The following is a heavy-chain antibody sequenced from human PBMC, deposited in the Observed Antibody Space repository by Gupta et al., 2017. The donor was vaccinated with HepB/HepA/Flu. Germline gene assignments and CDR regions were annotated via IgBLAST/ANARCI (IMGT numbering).Heavy chain of an antibody. CDR2: RDWDDDK. Sequence: QITLKESGPTLVKPTQTLTLTCTFAGFSLSTSGVGVGWIRQPPGKALEWLARRDWDDDKRYSPSLKSRRTITKDTSKKQVGRTMTNMETVETEKSDVEHRQYYEGAEETTKGFGPGGQGTMVTVYS. D-gene: IGHD3-3*01. V-gene: IGHV2-5*02. J-gene: IGHJ5*02. CDR3: EHRQYYEGAEETTKGFGP. CDR1: GFSLSTSGVG.